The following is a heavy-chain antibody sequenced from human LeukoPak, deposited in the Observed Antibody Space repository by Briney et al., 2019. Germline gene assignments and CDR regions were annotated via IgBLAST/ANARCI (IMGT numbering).Heavy chain of an antibody. D-gene: IGHD6-19*01. J-gene: IGHJ4*02. CDR3: ARRYDGWFSRFDY. CDR1: GGSISSSSYY. V-gene: IGHV4-39*01. Sequence: SETLSLTCTVSGGSISSSSYYWGWIRQPPGKGPEWIGNIYYSGSTYYSPSLKSRVTISVDTSKNQFSLKLNSVTAADTAVYYCARRYDGWFSRFDYWGQGTLVTVSS. CDR2: IYYSGST.